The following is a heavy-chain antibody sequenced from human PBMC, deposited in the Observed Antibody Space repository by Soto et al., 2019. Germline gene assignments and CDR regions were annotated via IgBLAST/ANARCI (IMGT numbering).Heavy chain of an antibody. D-gene: IGHD5-12*01. CDR2: ISGSGGST. Sequence: GGSLRLSCAASGFTFSSYAMSWVRQAPGKGLEWVSAISGSGGSTYYADSVKGRFTISRDNSKNTLYLQMNSLRAEDTAVYYCATTPLAYSGYDSPSYYFDYWGQGTLVTVSS. CDR3: ATTPLAYSGYDSPSYYFDY. CDR1: GFTFSSYA. V-gene: IGHV3-23*01. J-gene: IGHJ4*02.